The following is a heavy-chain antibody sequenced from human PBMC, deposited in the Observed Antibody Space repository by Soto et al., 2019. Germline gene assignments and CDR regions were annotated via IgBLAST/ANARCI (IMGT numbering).Heavy chain of an antibody. Sequence: QAQLQESGPGLVRPSGTLSLPCTVPPFSVPKNNYGNGARQSPGKALDWVAEIYHSGATYYNPSLSGRATISMDKSKNQISLKLTSVTAADTAVYYCARDSRYCTDGGCSIMRDAFDVWGQGTLVTVSS. CDR2: IYHSGAT. V-gene: IGHV4-4*02. CDR3: ARDSRYCTDGGCSIMRDAFDV. J-gene: IGHJ3*01. D-gene: IGHD2-15*01. CDR1: PFSVPKNNY.